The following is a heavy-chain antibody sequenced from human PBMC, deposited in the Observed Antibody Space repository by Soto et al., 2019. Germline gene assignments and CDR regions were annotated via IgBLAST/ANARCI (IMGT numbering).Heavy chain of an antibody. CDR2: IIPFFKAA. CDR3: ASDLQINYYDATFSYYAMDL. Sequence: SVKVSCKASGGTFSSHAISWVRQAPGQGLEWMGGIIPFFKAANYAQKFQGRVTITADDSTSTAYMDLYSLRSEDTAVYYCASDLQINYYDATFSYYAMDLWGQGTTVTVSS. V-gene: IGHV1-69*13. CDR1: GGTFSSHA. J-gene: IGHJ6*02. D-gene: IGHD3-16*01.